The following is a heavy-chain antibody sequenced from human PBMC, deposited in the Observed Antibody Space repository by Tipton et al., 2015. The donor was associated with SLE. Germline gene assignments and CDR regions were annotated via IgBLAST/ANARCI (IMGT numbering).Heavy chain of an antibody. CDR1: GGSISSSSYH. CDR3: ARVGLVVPAATRDDAFDI. J-gene: IGHJ3*02. Sequence: TLSLTCTVSGGSISSSSYHWGWIRQPPGKGLEWIGSIYYSGSTYYNPSLKSRVTISVDTSKNQFSLKLSSVTAADTAVYYCARVGLVVPAATRDDAFDIWGQGTMVTVSS. CDR2: IYYSGST. D-gene: IGHD2-2*01. V-gene: IGHV4-39*07.